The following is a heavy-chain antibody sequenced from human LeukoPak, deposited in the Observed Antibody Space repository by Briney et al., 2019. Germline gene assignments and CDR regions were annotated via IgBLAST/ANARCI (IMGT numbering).Heavy chain of an antibody. CDR3: VKGIMRIVGANWFDP. J-gene: IGHJ5*02. Sequence: GGSLRLSCAASGFTFEDYGMHWVRQAPGKGLEWVSGISWNSGITGYADSVRGRFTISRDNAKNSLYLQMNSLRPEDTAFYYCVKGIMRIVGANWFDPWGQGTLVTVSS. D-gene: IGHD1-26*01. CDR2: ISWNSGIT. V-gene: IGHV3-9*01. CDR1: GFTFEDYG.